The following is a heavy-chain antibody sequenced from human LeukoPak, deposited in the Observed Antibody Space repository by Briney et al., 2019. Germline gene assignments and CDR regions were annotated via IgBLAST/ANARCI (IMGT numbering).Heavy chain of an antibody. J-gene: IGHJ4*02. Sequence: GESLKISCKGFGYCFSTYWIGWVRQMSGKGLEWMGIIYPGDSDTRYSPSLQGQVTMSADKSISTAYLQWSSLKASDTAMYYCARGRSTSCYDYWGQGTLVTVSS. CDR3: ARGRSTSCYDY. CDR1: GYCFSTYW. V-gene: IGHV5-51*01. CDR2: IYPGDSDT. D-gene: IGHD2-2*01.